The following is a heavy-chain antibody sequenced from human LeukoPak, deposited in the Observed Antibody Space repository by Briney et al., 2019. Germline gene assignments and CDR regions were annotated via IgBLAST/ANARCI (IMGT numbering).Heavy chain of an antibody. CDR3: ARDQRDLWWYFDL. D-gene: IGHD3-10*01. Sequence: SVKVSCKASGGTFSSYAISWVREAPGQALEWMGGIIPIFGTANYAQKFQGRVTITADESTSTAYMELSSLRSEDTAVYYCARDQRDLWWYFDLWGRGTLVTVSS. CDR1: GGTFSSYA. V-gene: IGHV1-69*13. CDR2: IIPIFGTA. J-gene: IGHJ2*01.